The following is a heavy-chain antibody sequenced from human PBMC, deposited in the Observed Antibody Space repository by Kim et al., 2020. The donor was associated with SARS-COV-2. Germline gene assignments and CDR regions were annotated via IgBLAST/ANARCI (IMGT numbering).Heavy chain of an antibody. CDR1: GFTFSSYG. Sequence: GGSLRLSCAASGFTFSSYGMHWVRQAPGKGLEWVAVIWYDGSNKYYADSVKGRFTISRDNSKNTLYLQMNSLRAEDTAVYYCARDQRFLEWRDDYDCYGMDVWGQGTTVTVSS. V-gene: IGHV3-33*01. CDR3: ARDQRFLEWRDDYDCYGMDV. CDR2: IWYDGSNK. D-gene: IGHD3-3*01. J-gene: IGHJ6*02.